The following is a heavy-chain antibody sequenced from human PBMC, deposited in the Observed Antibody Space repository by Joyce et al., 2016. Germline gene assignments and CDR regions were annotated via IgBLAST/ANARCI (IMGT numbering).Heavy chain of an antibody. D-gene: IGHD3-10*01. V-gene: IGHV4-30-2*01. J-gene: IGHJ4*02. CDR1: GDSFTPGGYA. Sequence: QLLLQESGPGLVKTSQTLALTCAVSGDSFTPGGYAWNWIRQPPGKVLEWIGDIYHSGNTHFTPPRPGRVTISLDRSKSQFTLKLSSVTAADTAVYYCARAPRGPGYFDSWGQGTLVTVSS. CDR2: IYHSGNT. CDR3: ARAPRGPGYFDS.